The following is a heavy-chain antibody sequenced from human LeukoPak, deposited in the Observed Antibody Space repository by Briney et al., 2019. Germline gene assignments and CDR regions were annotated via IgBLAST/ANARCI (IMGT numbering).Heavy chain of an antibody. V-gene: IGHV3-13*01. CDR2: IGSSGDT. Sequence: PGGSLRLSCAASGFPFRSYDMHWVRQATGKGLEWVSAIGSSGDTHYPDSVKGRFTISRENAENSLYLQMNSLRAEDTAAYYCARDSYYYGSGTYSPPRYGMDVWGQGTTVIVSS. J-gene: IGHJ6*02. D-gene: IGHD3-10*01. CDR1: GFPFRSYD. CDR3: ARDSYYYGSGTYSPPRYGMDV.